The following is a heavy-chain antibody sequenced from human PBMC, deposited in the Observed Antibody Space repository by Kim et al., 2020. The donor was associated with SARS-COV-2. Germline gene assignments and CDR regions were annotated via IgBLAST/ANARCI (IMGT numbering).Heavy chain of an antibody. Sequence: GGSLRLSCAASRFTFSIYSMNWVRKAPGKGLEWISSISSSSSNIYYADSVKGRFTISRDNAKNALYLQMNSLGSGDTAVYYCARGGGDSVYGEDFDYWGKGTLVTVSS. J-gene: IGHJ4*02. CDR3: ARGGGDSVYGEDFDY. CDR2: ISSSSSNI. D-gene: IGHD3-10*02. CDR1: RFTFSIYS. V-gene: IGHV3-21*01.